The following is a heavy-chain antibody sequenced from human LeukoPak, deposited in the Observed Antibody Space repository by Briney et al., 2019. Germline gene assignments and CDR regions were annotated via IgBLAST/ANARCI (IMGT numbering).Heavy chain of an antibody. V-gene: IGHV4-34*01. CDR1: GGSFSDYY. D-gene: IGHD1-26*01. CDR2: IYYSGST. J-gene: IGHJ4*02. Sequence: SETLSLTCAVYGGSFSDYYWGWIRQPPGKGLEWIGSIYYSGSTYYNPSLKSRVTISVDTSKNQFSLKLSSVTAADTAVYYCARDRGVGAVDYWGQGTLVTVSS. CDR3: ARDRGVGAVDY.